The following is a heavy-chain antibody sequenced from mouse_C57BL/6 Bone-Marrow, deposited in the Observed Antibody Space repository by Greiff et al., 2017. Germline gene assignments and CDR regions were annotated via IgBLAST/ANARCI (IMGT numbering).Heavy chain of an antibody. CDR1: GFTFSSYG. CDR3: ARQGRDWYFDV. Sequence: EVKLVESGGDLVKPGGSLKLSCAASGFTFSSYGMSWVRQTPDKRLEWVATISSGGSYTYYPDSVKGRFTISRDNAKNTLYLQMSSLKSEDTAMYYCARQGRDWYFDVWGTGTTVTVSS. CDR2: ISSGGSYT. J-gene: IGHJ1*03. V-gene: IGHV5-6*01.